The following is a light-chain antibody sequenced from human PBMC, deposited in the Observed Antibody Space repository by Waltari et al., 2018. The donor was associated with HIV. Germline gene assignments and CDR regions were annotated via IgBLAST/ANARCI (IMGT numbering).Light chain of an antibody. CDR1: QSINSY. CDR3: QQRSNWPLT. V-gene: IGKV3-11*01. Sequence: EIVLTQSPTTLSLSPGERATLSCRASQSINSYLAWYQQEPGQAPRLLIYDASDRATGIPARFSGSGSGTDFTLTITSLEPEDCAVYYCQQRSNWPLTFGGGTKVEIK. CDR2: DAS. J-gene: IGKJ4*01.